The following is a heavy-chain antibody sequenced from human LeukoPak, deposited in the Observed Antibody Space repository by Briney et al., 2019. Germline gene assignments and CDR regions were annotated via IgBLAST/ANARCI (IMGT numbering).Heavy chain of an antibody. Sequence: PGGSLRLSCAASGFTFRDYTMNWVRQAPGKGLEWISSVSGTSSYIFYTDSVKGRFTISRDNAKNAQDLQMNSLRAEDTAVYYCARGNDWSGSGSSYYFDDWGKGTLVTVSS. J-gene: IGHJ4*02. CDR2: VSGTSSYI. CDR1: GFTFRDYT. V-gene: IGHV3-21*01. D-gene: IGHD3-10*01. CDR3: ARGNDWSGSGSSYYFDD.